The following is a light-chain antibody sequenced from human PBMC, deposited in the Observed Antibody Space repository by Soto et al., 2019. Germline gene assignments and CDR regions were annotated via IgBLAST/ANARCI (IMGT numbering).Light chain of an antibody. CDR2: GTS. CDR1: QSVSSSY. J-gene: IGKJ1*01. Sequence: EIVLTQSPATLSLSPGERATLSCRASQSVSSSYLAWYQQTPGQAPRLLIYGTSNRATGIPDRFSGSGSGTDFTLTISRLEPEDFAVYYCQQYGNSRWTFGQGTKVEIK. CDR3: QQYGNSRWT. V-gene: IGKV3-20*01.